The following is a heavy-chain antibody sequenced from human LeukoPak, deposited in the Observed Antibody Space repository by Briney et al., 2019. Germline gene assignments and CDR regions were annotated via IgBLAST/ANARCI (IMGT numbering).Heavy chain of an antibody. CDR3: ARGAAAGSLDY. CDR1: GGSFSGYY. D-gene: IGHD6-13*01. J-gene: IGHJ4*02. Sequence: SETLSLTCAVYGGSFSGYYWSWIRQPPGKGLEWIGEINHSGSTNYNPSLKSRVIISVDTSKNQFSLKLSSVTAADTAVYYCARGAAAGSLDYWGQGTLVTVSS. CDR2: INHSGST. V-gene: IGHV4-34*01.